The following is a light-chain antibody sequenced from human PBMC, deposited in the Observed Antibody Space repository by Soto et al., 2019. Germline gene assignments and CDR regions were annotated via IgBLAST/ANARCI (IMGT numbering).Light chain of an antibody. CDR2: GAS. Sequence: EIVIKQSPDTLSVSPVESATLSCRDSQSISSSKLAWYQQNPGQAPRLLMYGASNRATGLPDRFSGGGSGTDFTLTISRLEPEDFAVYYCHQYGSSPPWTFGQGTKVDIK. J-gene: IGKJ1*01. V-gene: IGKV3-20*01. CDR1: QSISSSK. CDR3: HQYGSSPPWT.